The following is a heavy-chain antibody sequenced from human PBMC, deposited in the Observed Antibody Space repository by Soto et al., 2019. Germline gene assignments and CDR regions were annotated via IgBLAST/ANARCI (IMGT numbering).Heavy chain of an antibody. CDR3: AGNGRYSSGWDYYYYYGMDV. CDR1: GGSISGSDYYW. Sequence: SETLSLTCIVSGGSISGSDYYWWSWVRQPPGKGLEWIGEIYHSGSTNYNPSLKSRVTISVDKSKDQFSLKLSSVTAADTAVYYCAGNGRYSSGWDYYYYYGMDVWGQGTTVTVSS. V-gene: IGHV4-4*02. D-gene: IGHD6-19*01. J-gene: IGHJ6*02. CDR2: IYHSGST.